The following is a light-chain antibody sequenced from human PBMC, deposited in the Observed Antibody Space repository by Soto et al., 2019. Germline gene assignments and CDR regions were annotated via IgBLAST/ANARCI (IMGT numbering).Light chain of an antibody. V-gene: IGLV2-14*01. J-gene: IGLJ1*01. Sequence: QSVLTQPASVSGSPGQSITISCTGTSSDVGGYNYVSWYQQHPGKAPKLMIYDVSNRPSGVSNRFSGSKSGNTASLTISGLQAEDEADYYCSSYTSSRTLLYVFGTGTKLTVL. CDR3: SSYTSSRTLLYV. CDR2: DVS. CDR1: SSDVGGYNY.